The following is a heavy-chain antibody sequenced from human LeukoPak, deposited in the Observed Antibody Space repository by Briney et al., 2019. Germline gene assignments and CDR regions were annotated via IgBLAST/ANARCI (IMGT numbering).Heavy chain of an antibody. Sequence: ASVKVSCKASGFTFTSSAMQWVRQARGQRLEWIGWIVVGSGNTNYAQKFQERVTITRDMSTSTAYMELSSLRSEDTAVYYCARDKGSRTQDWGQGTLVTVSS. CDR1: GFTFTSSA. J-gene: IGHJ4*02. CDR3: ARDKGSRTQD. D-gene: IGHD3-10*01. V-gene: IGHV1-58*02. CDR2: IVVGSGNT.